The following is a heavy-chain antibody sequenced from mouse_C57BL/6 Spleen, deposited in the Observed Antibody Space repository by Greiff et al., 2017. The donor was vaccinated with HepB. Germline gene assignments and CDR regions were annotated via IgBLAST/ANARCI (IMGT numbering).Heavy chain of an antibody. Sequence: EVQLQQSGPELVKPGASVKISCKASGYTFTDYYMNWVKQSHGKSLEWIGDINPNNGGTSYNQKFKGKATLTVDKSSSTAYMELRSLTSEDSAVYYCVTYGSVYYAMDYWGQGTSVTVSS. D-gene: IGHD1-1*01. J-gene: IGHJ4*01. CDR3: VTYGSVYYAMDY. CDR1: GYTFTDYY. V-gene: IGHV1-26*01. CDR2: INPNNGGT.